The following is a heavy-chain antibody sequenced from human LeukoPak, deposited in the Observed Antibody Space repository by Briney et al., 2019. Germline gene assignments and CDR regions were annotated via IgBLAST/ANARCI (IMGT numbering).Heavy chain of an antibody. J-gene: IGHJ6*02. V-gene: IGHV3-7*01. Sequence: GGSLRLSCVGSGFSLSSYWMSWVRQAPGKGLEWVANIKQDGSDKYYVDSVKGRFTISRDNAKNSMYLQVNSLRAEDTAVYYCAKASGSFHFHYYGMDVWGQGTTVTVSS. CDR1: GFSLSSYW. D-gene: IGHD1-26*01. CDR3: AKASGSFHFHYYGMDV. CDR2: IKQDGSDK.